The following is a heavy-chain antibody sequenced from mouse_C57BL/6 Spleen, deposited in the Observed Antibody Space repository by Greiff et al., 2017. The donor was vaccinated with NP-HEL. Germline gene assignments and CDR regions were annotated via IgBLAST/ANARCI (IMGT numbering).Heavy chain of an antibody. D-gene: IGHD4-1*01. CDR1: GFTFSSSA. CDR2: FSDGGSYT. V-gene: IGHV5-4*01. Sequence: EVKLVESGGGLVKPGGSLKLSCAASGFTFSSSAMSWVRQTPEKRLEWVATFSDGGSYTYFLDNVRGRFTISRDNAKNNLYLQMSQLKSEDTAMYYCAREITGTFDYWGQGTTLTVSS. CDR3: AREITGTFDY. J-gene: IGHJ2*01.